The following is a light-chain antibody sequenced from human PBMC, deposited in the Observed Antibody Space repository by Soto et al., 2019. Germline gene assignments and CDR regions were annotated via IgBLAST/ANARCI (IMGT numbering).Light chain of an antibody. Sequence: DIQMTQSPSSLSASVGDRVTVTCRASHDIRSNLGWYQQRPGKAPKRLIYPASSFQSGVPSRFSGSGSGTEFTLTINNLQPEDFATYYCLQHNAYPWTFGQGTTVEIK. CDR2: PAS. CDR3: LQHNAYPWT. CDR1: HDIRSN. V-gene: IGKV1-17*02. J-gene: IGKJ1*01.